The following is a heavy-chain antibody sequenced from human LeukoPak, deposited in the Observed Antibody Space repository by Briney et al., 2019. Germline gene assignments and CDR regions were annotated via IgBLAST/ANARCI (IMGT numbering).Heavy chain of an antibody. CDR2: IKQDGSEK. J-gene: IGHJ4*02. CDR3: AKGGIAAPFDY. Sequence: GGSPRLSCVASGFTFTSYWMSWVRQAPGKGLEWVANIKQDGSEKYYLDSLEGRFTISRDNAKNSVYLQINRLRAEDTAVYYCAKGGIAAPFDYWGQGTLVTVSS. V-gene: IGHV3-7*03. D-gene: IGHD6-13*01. CDR1: GFTFTSYW.